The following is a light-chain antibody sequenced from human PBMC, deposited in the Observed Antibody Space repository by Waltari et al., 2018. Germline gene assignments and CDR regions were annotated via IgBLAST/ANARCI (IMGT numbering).Light chain of an antibody. CDR3: QQYYNWPLT. J-gene: IGKJ4*01. Sequence: EIVMTQSPATLSVSPGERVTLSCRPSKSVSGKLAWYQQKPGQPPRLLLSGASTRATGIPARFSGSASGTEFTLTISSLQSEDSAVYYCQQYYNWPLTFGGGTNVEI. CDR2: GAS. V-gene: IGKV3-15*01. CDR1: KSVSGK.